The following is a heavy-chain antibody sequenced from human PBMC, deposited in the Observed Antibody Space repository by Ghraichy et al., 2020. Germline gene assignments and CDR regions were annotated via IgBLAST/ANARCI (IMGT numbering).Heavy chain of an antibody. CDR1: GFDFSTYS. J-gene: IGHJ4*02. V-gene: IGHV3-48*02. Sequence: LSLPCAVSGFDFSTYSMNWVRQAPGKGLEWISYISSRSNTVYYADSVKGRFTISRDNAKKSLFLQMNSLRDEDTAVYYCARDRDDNWGTYRYTCNNWGQGTLVTVSS. CDR3: ARDRDDNWGTYRYTCNN. D-gene: IGHD3-16*02. CDR2: ISSRSNTV.